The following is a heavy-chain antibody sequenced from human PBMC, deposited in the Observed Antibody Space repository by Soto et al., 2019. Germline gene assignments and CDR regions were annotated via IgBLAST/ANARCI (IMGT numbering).Heavy chain of an antibody. V-gene: IGHV4-61*01. J-gene: IGHJ1*01. CDR2: IYYSGST. D-gene: IGHD3-22*01. Sequence: PSETLSLTCPVSGCSVSSGSYYWSWIRQPPGKGLEWIGYIYYSGSTNYNPSLKSRVTTSVDTSKNQFSLKLSSVTAADTAVYYCARGNYYDSSGYYPPYFQHWGQGTLVTVSS. CDR3: ARGNYYDSSGYYPPYFQH. CDR1: GCSVSSGSYY.